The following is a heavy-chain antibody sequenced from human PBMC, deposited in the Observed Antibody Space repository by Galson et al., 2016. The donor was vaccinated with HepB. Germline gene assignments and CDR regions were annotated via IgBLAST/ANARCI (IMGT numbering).Heavy chain of an antibody. J-gene: IGHJ6*02. V-gene: IGHV3-30*04. CDR1: GFIFSNYA. Sequence: SLRLSCAASGFIFSNYAVLCVRQAPGKGPEWVAVISEDGSSRHYIASVEGRFTVSRDNSKNTFYLQMNSLRAEDRAVYYCAKAALVGPTYPLEFWGQGTTVTVSS. CDR2: ISEDGSSR. CDR3: AKAALVGPTYPLEF. D-gene: IGHD1-26*01.